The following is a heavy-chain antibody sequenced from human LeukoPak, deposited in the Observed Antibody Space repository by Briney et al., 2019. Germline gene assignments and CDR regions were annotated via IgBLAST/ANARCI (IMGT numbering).Heavy chain of an antibody. D-gene: IGHD3-22*01. CDR3: ARSSGYYSSLFYMHV. CDR2: INPSGGPT. CDR1: GYTFTSYY. J-gene: IGHJ6*03. V-gene: IGHV1-46*01. Sequence: ASVKVSCKASGYTFTSYYMHWVRQAPGQGLEWVGIINPSGGPTTYAQKFQGRVTMTSDMSTSTVYMELSSLRSEDTAVYYCARSSGYYSSLFYMHVWGKGTTVTVSS.